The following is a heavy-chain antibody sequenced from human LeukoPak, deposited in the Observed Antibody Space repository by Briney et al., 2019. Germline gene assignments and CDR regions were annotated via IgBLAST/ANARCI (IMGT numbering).Heavy chain of an antibody. CDR1: GCTFTSYG. D-gene: IGHD3-22*01. V-gene: IGHV1-46*01. J-gene: IGHJ4*02. Sequence: ASVKVSCKASGCTFTSYGISWVRQAPGQGLEWMGIINPSGGSTSYAQKFQGRVTMTRDTSTSTVYMELSSLRSEDTAVYYCARPYYYDSSGYGGYYFDYWGQGTLVTVSS. CDR3: ARPYYYDSSGYGGYYFDY. CDR2: INPSGGST.